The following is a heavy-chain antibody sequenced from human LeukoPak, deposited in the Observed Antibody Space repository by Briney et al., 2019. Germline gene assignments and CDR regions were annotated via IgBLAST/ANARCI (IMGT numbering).Heavy chain of an antibody. CDR2: INPNSGGT. CDR3: ARDCRAPGMATIDY. J-gene: IGHJ4*02. Sequence: ASVKVSCKASGYTFTGYYMHWVRQAPGQGPEWMGWINPNSGGTNYAQKFQGRVTMTRDTSISTAYMELSRLRSDDPAVYYCARDCRAPGMATIDYWGQGTLVTVSS. V-gene: IGHV1-2*02. D-gene: IGHD5-24*01. CDR1: GYTFTGYY.